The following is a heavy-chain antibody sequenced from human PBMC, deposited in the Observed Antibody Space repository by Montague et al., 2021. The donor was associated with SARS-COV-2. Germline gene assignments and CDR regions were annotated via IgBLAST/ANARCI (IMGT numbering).Heavy chain of an antibody. V-gene: IGHV4-31*11. D-gene: IGHD3-10*01. Sequence: TLSLTCAVYGGSFSGYYWSWIRQHPGKGLEWIGYIYYSGSTYYNLSLKSRVTISVDTSKNQFSLKLSSVTAADTAVYYCAGKSITMVQGVIMGAFDIWGQGTMVTVSS. CDR1: GGSFSGYY. J-gene: IGHJ3*02. CDR3: AGKSITMVQGVIMGAFDI. CDR2: IYYSGST.